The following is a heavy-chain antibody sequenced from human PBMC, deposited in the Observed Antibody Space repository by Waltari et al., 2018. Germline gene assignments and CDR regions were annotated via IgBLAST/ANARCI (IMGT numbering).Heavy chain of an antibody. V-gene: IGHV4-59*01. J-gene: IGHJ4*02. D-gene: IGHD3-10*01. CDR2: VYYTGST. Sequence: QVQLQESGPGLVKPSETLSLTCTVSGGSISNYYWSWIRQPPGKGLEGIGFVYYTGSTNYNPSRKSGGTKSRDTSKNQFSLKMSSVTAADTAVYHCARAYYASGTFYNYYFDYWGQGALVTVSS. CDR1: GGSISNYY. CDR3: ARAYYASGTFYNYYFDY.